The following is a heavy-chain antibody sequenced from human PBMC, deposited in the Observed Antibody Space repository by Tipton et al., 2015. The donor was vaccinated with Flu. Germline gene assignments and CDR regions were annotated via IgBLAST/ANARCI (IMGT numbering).Heavy chain of an antibody. Sequence: SLRLSCAASGFTFSRYWMHWVRQAPGKGLVWVSRINSDGGSTGYADSVKGRFTISRDNARNTLYLQMNSLRAEDTAVYYCAPGVVTSIPDGFDIWGQGAMVTVSS. CDR2: INSDGGST. J-gene: IGHJ3*02. CDR1: GFTFSRYW. CDR3: APGVVTSIPDGFDI. D-gene: IGHD2-21*02. V-gene: IGHV3-74*01.